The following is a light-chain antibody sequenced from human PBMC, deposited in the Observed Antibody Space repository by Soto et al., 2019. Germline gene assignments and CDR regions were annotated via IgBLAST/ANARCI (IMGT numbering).Light chain of an antibody. Sequence: QSVLTQPASVSGSPGQSITISCTGTSSDVGGYNYVSRYQQHPGKAPKLMIYDVSNRPSGVSNRFSGSKSGNTASLTISGLQAEDEADYYCGSYTSSSTLYVFGPGTKVTVL. CDR1: SSDVGGYNY. V-gene: IGLV2-14*01. J-gene: IGLJ1*01. CDR3: GSYTSSSTLYV. CDR2: DVS.